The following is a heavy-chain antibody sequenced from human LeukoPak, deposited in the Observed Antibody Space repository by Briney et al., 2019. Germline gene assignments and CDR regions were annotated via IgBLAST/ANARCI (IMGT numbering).Heavy chain of an antibody. D-gene: IGHD6-13*01. CDR2: ISSSSSYI. Sequence: GGSLRLSCAASGFTFSSYSMNWVRQAPGKGLEWVSSISSSSSYIYYADSVKGRFTTSRDNAKNSLYLHMNSLRAEDTAVYYCAIAAAGPLESYWGQGTLVTVSS. V-gene: IGHV3-21*01. CDR3: AIAAAGPLESY. J-gene: IGHJ4*02. CDR1: GFTFSSYS.